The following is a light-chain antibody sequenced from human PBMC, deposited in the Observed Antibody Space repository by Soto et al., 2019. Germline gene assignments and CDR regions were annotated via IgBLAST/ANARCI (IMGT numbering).Light chain of an antibody. CDR3: QQYHDWPLT. Sequence: ESVLTQSPGTLSLSPGERATLSCRASQSVSSNYLAWYQQKPGQAPRLLMYAASSRAAGIPDRFSGSGSGTDFTLTISSLEPADFAVYYCQQYHDWPLTFGGGTKVDIK. CDR1: QSVSSNY. V-gene: IGKV3-20*01. J-gene: IGKJ4*01. CDR2: AAS.